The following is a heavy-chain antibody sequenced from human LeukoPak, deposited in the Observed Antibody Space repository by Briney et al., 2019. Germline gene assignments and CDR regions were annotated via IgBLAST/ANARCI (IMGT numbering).Heavy chain of an antibody. CDR3: ARSNGENDY. J-gene: IGHJ4*02. V-gene: IGHV3-21*01. CDR1: GFTVSSNY. D-gene: IGHD4-17*01. Sequence: PGGSLRLSCAASGFTVSSNYMSWVRQAPGKGLEWVSSISSSSSYIYYADSVKGRFTISRDNAKNSLYLQMNSLRAEDTAVYYCARSNGENDYWGQGTLVTVSS. CDR2: ISSSSSYI.